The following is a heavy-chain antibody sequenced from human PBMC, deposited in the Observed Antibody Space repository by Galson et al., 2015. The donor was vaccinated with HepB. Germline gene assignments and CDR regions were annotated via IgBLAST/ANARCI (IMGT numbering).Heavy chain of an antibody. CDR2: IIPIFGTA. V-gene: IGHV1-69*13. CDR1: GGTFSSYA. Sequence: SVKVSCKASGGTFSSYAISWVRQAPGQGLEWMGGIIPIFGTANYAQKFQGRVTITADESTSTAYMELSSLRSEDTAVYYCAGGKYSYGYEYYYYMDVWGKGTTVTVSS. D-gene: IGHD5-18*01. J-gene: IGHJ6*03. CDR3: AGGKYSYGYEYYYYMDV.